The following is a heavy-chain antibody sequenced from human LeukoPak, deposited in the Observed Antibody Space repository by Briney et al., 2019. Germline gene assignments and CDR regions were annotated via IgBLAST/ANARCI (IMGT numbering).Heavy chain of an antibody. CDR1: GFSLTTYA. J-gene: IGHJ6*03. CDR3: ARDRGSYYDILTGNPVGGDYYYYMDV. CDR2: ISDRGDGT. V-gene: IGHV3-23*01. Sequence: GGSRRLSCVASGFSLTTYAMGWVRQAPGKGLEWVSVISDRGDGTYYGDSVKGRFTISRDSSKNTLYLQMNSLRAEDTAVYYCARDRGSYYDILTGNPVGGDYYYYMDVWGKGTTVTVSS. D-gene: IGHD3-9*01.